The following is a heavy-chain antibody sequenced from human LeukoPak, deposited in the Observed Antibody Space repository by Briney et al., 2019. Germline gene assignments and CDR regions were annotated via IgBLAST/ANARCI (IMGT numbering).Heavy chain of an antibody. CDR2: TSGSGGST. D-gene: IGHD1-26*01. CDR3: AKGPPSYSGSYYPFDY. V-gene: IGHV3-23*01. Sequence: GGSLRLSCAASGFTFSNAWMSWVRQAPGKGLEWVSATSGSGGSTYYADSVKGRFTISRDNSKNTLYLQMNSLRAEDTAVYYCAKGPPSYSGSYYPFDYWGQGTLVTVSS. J-gene: IGHJ4*02. CDR1: GFTFSNAW.